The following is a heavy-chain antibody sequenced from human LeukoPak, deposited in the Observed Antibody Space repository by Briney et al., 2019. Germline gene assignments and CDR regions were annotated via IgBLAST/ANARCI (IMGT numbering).Heavy chain of an antibody. CDR3: ARGGSSGYYPY. Sequence: GGSLRLSCAASGFTLSSYWMYWVRQAPGKGLMWVSRINSDESITSYADSVKGRFTISRDKATNTLYLQMNSLRAEDTAVYYCARGGSSGYYPYWGQGTLVTVSS. CDR2: INSDESIT. CDR1: GFTLSSYW. D-gene: IGHD6-19*01. J-gene: IGHJ4*02. V-gene: IGHV3-74*01.